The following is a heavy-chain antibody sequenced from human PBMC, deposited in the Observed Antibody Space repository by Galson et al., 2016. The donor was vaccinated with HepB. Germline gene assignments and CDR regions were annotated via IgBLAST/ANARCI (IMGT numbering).Heavy chain of an antibody. CDR3: ARHGPVTTHFY. J-gene: IGHJ4*02. CDR1: DDSISSSSYY. V-gene: IGHV4-39*01. D-gene: IGHD4-11*01. Sequence: SETLSLTRTVSDDSISSSSYYWGWIRQPPGKGLEWIGSFYYGGSTFYNPSLKSRVTLSVDTSKKQFSLKLNSVTAADTAVYFCARHGPVTTHFYWGQGILVSVSS. CDR2: FYYGGST.